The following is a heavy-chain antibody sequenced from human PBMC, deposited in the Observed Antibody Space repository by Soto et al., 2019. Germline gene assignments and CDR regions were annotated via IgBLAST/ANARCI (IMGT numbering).Heavy chain of an antibody. D-gene: IGHD2-8*02. CDR1: GFTFSNAG. Sequence: GSLRLSCAASGFTFSNAGMNWVRQAPGKGLEWVGRIKSKTDGGTTDYAAPVKGRFTISRDDSKNTLYLQMNSLKTEDTAVYYCTTLFGSRYWSRYYYGMDVWGQGTTVTVSS. V-gene: IGHV3-15*07. CDR2: IKSKTDGGTT. CDR3: TTLFGSRYWSRYYYGMDV. J-gene: IGHJ6*02.